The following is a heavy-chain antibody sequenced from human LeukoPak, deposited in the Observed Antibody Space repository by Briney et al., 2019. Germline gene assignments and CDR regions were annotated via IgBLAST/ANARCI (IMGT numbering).Heavy chain of an antibody. V-gene: IGHV4-39*07. D-gene: IGHD6-13*01. Sequence: SETLSLTCTVSGGSISSSSYYWGWIRQPPGKGLEWIGSIYYSGSTYYNPSLKSRVTISVDTSKNQFSLKLSSVTAADTAVYYCARRLGIAAAGTSWFDPWGQGTLVTVSS. CDR3: ARRLGIAAAGTSWFDP. CDR2: IYYSGST. J-gene: IGHJ5*02. CDR1: GGSISSSSYY.